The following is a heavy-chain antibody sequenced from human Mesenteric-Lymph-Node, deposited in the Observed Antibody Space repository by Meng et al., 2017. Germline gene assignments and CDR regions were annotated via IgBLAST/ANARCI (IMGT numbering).Heavy chain of an antibody. CDR1: GFTFSSYE. Sequence: GESLKISCAASGFTFSSYEMNWVRQAPGKGLEWVSYISSSGSTIYYADAVKGRFTFSRDNAKNSLYLHMNSLRAENTAVYYCARDAYSCGWYGLDYWGQGTLVTVSS. V-gene: IGHV3-48*03. CDR2: ISSSGSTI. D-gene: IGHD6-19*01. J-gene: IGHJ4*02. CDR3: ARDAYSCGWYGLDY.